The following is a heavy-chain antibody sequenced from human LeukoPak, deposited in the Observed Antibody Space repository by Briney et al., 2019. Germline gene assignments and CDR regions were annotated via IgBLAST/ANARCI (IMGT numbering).Heavy chain of an antibody. J-gene: IGHJ4*02. Sequence: SETLSLTCAVSGGSISSSNWWSWVRQPPGKGLEWIGEIYHSGSTNYNPSLKSRVTISVDKSKNQFSLKLSSVTAADTAVYYCARKVVGAIYYFDYWGQGTLVTVSS. V-gene: IGHV4-4*02. CDR1: GGSISSSNW. D-gene: IGHD1-26*01. CDR3: ARKVVGAIYYFDY. CDR2: IYHSGST.